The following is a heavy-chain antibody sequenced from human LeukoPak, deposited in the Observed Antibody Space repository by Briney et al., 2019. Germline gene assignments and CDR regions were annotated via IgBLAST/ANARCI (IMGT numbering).Heavy chain of an antibody. CDR3: ARHKSSGSYPLDY. V-gene: IGHV4-59*08. J-gene: IGHJ4*02. D-gene: IGHD3-22*01. Sequence: SETLSLTCTVSGGSISTYFWSWILQPPGKGLEWIGHIYFSGSTNYNPSLESRVTISVDTSKNQFSLTLSSVTAADTAVYYCARHKSSGSYPLDYWGQGILVTVSS. CDR2: IYFSGST. CDR1: GGSISTYF.